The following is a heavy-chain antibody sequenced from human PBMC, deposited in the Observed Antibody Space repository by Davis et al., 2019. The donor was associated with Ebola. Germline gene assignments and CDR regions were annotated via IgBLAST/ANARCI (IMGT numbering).Heavy chain of an antibody. Sequence: PSETLSLTCTVSGGSVSSGSYYWSWIRQPPGKGLEWIGYIYYNGNTNYNPSLKSRVTISLDTSKSQVSLKLRSVTAADTAVYYCARSVTQGVVVVPAAILYYMDVWGKGTTVTVSS. CDR3: ARSVTQGVVVVPAAILYYMDV. CDR2: IYYNGNT. J-gene: IGHJ6*03. CDR1: GGSVSSGSYY. D-gene: IGHD2-2*01. V-gene: IGHV4-61*01.